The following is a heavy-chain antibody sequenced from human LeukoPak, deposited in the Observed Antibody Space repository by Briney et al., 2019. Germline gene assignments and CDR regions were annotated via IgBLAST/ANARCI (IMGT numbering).Heavy chain of an antibody. CDR3: ARAARASSGDWFDP. D-gene: IGHD2-2*01. J-gene: IGHJ5*02. CDR1: GGSISSGGYY. V-gene: IGHV4-31*03. Sequence: SQTLSLTCTVSGGSISSGGYYWSWIRQHPGKGLEWIGYIYYSGSTYYNPSVTSRVTISVDTSKNQSSLKLSSVTAADPAVYYCARAARASSGDWFDPWGQGTLVTVSS. CDR2: IYYSGST.